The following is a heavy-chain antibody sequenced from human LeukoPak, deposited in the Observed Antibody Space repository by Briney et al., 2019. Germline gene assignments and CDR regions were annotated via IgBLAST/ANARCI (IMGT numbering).Heavy chain of an antibody. CDR1: GFTFSSYS. Sequence: GGSLRLSCAASGFTFSSYSMNWVRQAPGKGLEWVSSISSSSSYIYYADSVKGRFTISRDNAKNSLYLQMYSLRAEDTAVYYCASPVAVAGTSFDYWGQGTLVTVSS. CDR3: ASPVAVAGTSFDY. D-gene: IGHD6-13*01. CDR2: ISSSSSYI. V-gene: IGHV3-21*01. J-gene: IGHJ4*02.